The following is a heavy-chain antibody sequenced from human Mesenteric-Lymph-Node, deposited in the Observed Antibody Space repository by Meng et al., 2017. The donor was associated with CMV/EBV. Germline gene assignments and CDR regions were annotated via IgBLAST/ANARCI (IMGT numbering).Heavy chain of an antibody. CDR2: ISTGSSYI. CDR3: AKEEGVVPAEAFDY. CDR1: GFTFSPYT. D-gene: IGHD2-2*01. V-gene: IGHV3-21*01. Sequence: GESLKISCAASGFTFSPYTMNWVRQAPGKGLEWVSSISTGSSYIYYADSVKGRFTISRDNAKNSLYLQMNSLRAEDTAVYYCAKEEGVVPAEAFDYWGQGTLVTVSS. J-gene: IGHJ4*02.